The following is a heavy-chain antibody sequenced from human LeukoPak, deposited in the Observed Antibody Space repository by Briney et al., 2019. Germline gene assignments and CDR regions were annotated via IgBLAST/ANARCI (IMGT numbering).Heavy chain of an antibody. CDR3: ARRDYYYYYMDV. CDR1: GGSISSYY. Sequence: PSETLSLTCTVSGGSISSYYWSWIRQPPGKGLEWIGYIYTSGSTNYNPSLKSRVTISVDTSKYQFSLKLSSVTAADTAVYYCARRDYYYYYMDVWGKGTTVTVSS. CDR2: IYTSGST. V-gene: IGHV4-4*09. J-gene: IGHJ6*03.